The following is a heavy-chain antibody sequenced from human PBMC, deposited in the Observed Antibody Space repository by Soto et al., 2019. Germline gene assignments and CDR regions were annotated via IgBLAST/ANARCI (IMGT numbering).Heavy chain of an antibody. CDR2: INHSGST. Sequence: WETLSLTCAVYGGSFSGYYWSWIRQPPGKGLEWIGEINHSGSTNYNPSLKSRVTISVDTSKNQFSLKLSSVTAADTAVYYCARGFPRITMIVVAKQQGNWFDPWGQGTLVTVSS. V-gene: IGHV4-34*01. CDR3: ARGFPRITMIVVAKQQGNWFDP. CDR1: GGSFSGYY. J-gene: IGHJ5*02. D-gene: IGHD3-22*01.